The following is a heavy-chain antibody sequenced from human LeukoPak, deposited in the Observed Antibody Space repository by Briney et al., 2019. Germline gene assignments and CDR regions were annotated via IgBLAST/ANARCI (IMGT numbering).Heavy chain of an antibody. CDR3: ARREWGYAVSV. J-gene: IGHJ6*04. D-gene: IGHD2-2*01. CDR2: IYHSGST. V-gene: IGHV4-38-2*02. Sequence: SETLSLTCTVSGYSINTGYYWGWIRQPPGKGLEWIGSIYHSGSTYYNPSLKSRVTISVDTSKNQFSLKLTSVTAADTAVFYCARREWGYAVSVWGKGTTVIVSS. CDR1: GYSINTGYY.